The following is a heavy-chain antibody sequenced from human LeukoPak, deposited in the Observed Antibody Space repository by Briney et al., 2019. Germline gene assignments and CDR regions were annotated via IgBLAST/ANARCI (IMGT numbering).Heavy chain of an antibody. CDR2: INPSGGST. V-gene: IGHV1-46*01. CDR3: ARAPPRLVGAIDY. Sequence: ASVKASCKASGYTFTSYYMHWVRQAPGQGLEWMGIINPSGGSTSYAQKFQGRVTITRDTSTSTVYMELSSLRSEDTAVYYCARAPPRLVGAIDYWGQGTLVTVSS. CDR1: GYTFTSYY. D-gene: IGHD1-26*01. J-gene: IGHJ4*02.